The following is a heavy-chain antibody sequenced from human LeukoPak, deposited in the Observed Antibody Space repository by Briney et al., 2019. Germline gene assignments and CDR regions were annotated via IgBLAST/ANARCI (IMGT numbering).Heavy chain of an antibody. D-gene: IGHD6-6*01. CDR2: IYYSGST. Sequence: PSETLSLTCTVSGGSISSYYWSWIRQPPGKGLEWIGYIYYSGSTNYNPSLKSRVTISVDTSKNQFSLKLSSVTAADTAVYYCARELYSSSSRYYYYYYVDVWGKGTTVTVSS. CDR1: GGSISSYY. J-gene: IGHJ6*03. V-gene: IGHV4-59*01. CDR3: ARELYSSSSRYYYYYYVDV.